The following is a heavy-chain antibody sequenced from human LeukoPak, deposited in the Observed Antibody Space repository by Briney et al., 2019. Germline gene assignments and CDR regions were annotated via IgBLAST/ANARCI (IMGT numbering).Heavy chain of an antibody. V-gene: IGHV4-4*07. CDR2: ISGSGNT. D-gene: IGHD2-21*02. Sequence: SETLFLTCTVSGGSISSYYWSWIRQPAGKGLEWIGRISGSGNTNYNPSLKSRVTMSLDTSKNQFSLKLTSVTAADTAVYYCARNHLVVVTAVRRAYYFDYWGQGILVTVSS. CDR1: GGSISSYY. CDR3: ARNHLVVVTAVRRAYYFDY. J-gene: IGHJ4*02.